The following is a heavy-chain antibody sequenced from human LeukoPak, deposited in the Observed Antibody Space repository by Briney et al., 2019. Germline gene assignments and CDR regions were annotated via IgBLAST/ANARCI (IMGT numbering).Heavy chain of an antibody. Sequence: PGGSLRLPCAASGFTFSSYDMHWVRQAPGKGLEWVAVISYDGSNKYYADPVKGRFTISRDNSKNTLYLQMNSLRAEDTAVYYCAKDRYDSSGYYSNYWGQGTLVTVSS. J-gene: IGHJ4*02. CDR3: AKDRYDSSGYYSNY. CDR1: GFTFSSYD. CDR2: ISYDGSNK. D-gene: IGHD3-22*01. V-gene: IGHV3-30*18.